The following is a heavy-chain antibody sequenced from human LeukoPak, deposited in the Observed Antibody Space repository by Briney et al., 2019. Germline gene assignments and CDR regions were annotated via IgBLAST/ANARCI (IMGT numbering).Heavy chain of an antibody. CDR2: INAGNGNT. CDR1: GYTFTSYA. D-gene: IGHD2-15*01. J-gene: IGHJ4*02. CDR3: ARDMSPVVSGGSWAQSPDY. Sequence: ASVKVSCKASGYTFTSYAMHWVRQAPGQRLEWMGWINAGNGNTKYSQKFQGRVTITRDTSASTAYMELSSLRSEDTAVYYCARDMSPVVSGGSWAQSPDYWGQGTLVTVSS. V-gene: IGHV1-3*01.